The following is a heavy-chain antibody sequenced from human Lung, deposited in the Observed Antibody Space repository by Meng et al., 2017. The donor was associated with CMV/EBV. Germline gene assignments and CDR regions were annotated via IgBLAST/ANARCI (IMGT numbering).Heavy chain of an antibody. J-gene: IGHJ6*02. CDR3: VRAVPGLEI. V-gene: IGHV1-8*01. CDR1: GYTLPTYG. Sequence: ASVKVACQASGYTLPTYGINWLRQAPGQGLEWMGWVNPYNGDGGYAQRFQGRVTVTTDTSINTAYLELTSLRSDDTAVYYCVRAVPGLEIWGQGNTVNGAS. CDR2: VNPYNGDG.